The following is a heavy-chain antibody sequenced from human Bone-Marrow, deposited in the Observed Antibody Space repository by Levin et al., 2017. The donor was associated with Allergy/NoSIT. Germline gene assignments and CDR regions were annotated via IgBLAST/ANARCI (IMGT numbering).Heavy chain of an antibody. CDR3: ARRAPNRIGTTGNWFDP. D-gene: IGHD1-7*01. CDR1: GYSFTSSW. V-gene: IGHV5-51*01. Sequence: LGESLKISCKGSGYSFTSSWIGWVRQLPEKGLEWLGSTYLVDSVSRYSPSFQGKVSFPADKSSSTAYLQWSSLKASDTAMYYCARRAPNRIGTTGNWFDPWGQGILVTVSS. J-gene: IGHJ5*02. CDR2: TYLVDSVS.